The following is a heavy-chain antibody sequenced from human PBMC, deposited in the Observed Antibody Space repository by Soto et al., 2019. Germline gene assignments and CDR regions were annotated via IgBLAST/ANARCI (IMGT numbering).Heavy chain of an antibody. CDR2: ISDGGDLT. V-gene: IGHV3-23*01. D-gene: IGHD3-10*01. CDR1: GFAFSSHP. CDR3: ARRVIGSSRAFDI. Sequence: PGGSLRLSCAASGFAFSSHPMSWVRQAPEKGLEWVAGISDGGDLTYNADSVRGRFTISRDNSRSTLYLQMNSLRAEDTAVYYCARRVIGSSRAFDIWGQGTMVTVSS. J-gene: IGHJ3*02.